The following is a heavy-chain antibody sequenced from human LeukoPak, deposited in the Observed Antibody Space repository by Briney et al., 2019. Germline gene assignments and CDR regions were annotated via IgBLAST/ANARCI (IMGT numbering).Heavy chain of an antibody. Sequence: GESLKISCKASGYTFTSYWIGWVRQMPGKGLEGMGMFYPGDSDTRKSPSFQDQVTLSADKSITTAYLQWSSLKASDTAMYYCARGPRGGNWNEALDYWGQGTLVTVSS. CDR2: FYPGDSDT. CDR1: GYTFTSYW. CDR3: ARGPRGGNWNEALDY. V-gene: IGHV5-51*01. J-gene: IGHJ4*02. D-gene: IGHD1-1*01.